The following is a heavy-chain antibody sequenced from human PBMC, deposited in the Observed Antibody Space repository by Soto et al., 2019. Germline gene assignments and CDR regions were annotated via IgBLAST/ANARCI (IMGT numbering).Heavy chain of an antibody. V-gene: IGHV3-49*04. Sequence: PGGSLRLSCTASGFTFGDYAMSWVRQAPGKGLEWVGFIRSKAYGGTTEYAASVKGRFTISRDDSKSIAYLQMNSLKTEDTAVYYCTRYCSSTSCPGDLPYYGMDVWGQGTTVTVSS. CDR1: GFTFGDYA. CDR2: IRSKAYGGTT. J-gene: IGHJ6*02. CDR3: TRYCSSTSCPGDLPYYGMDV. D-gene: IGHD2-2*01.